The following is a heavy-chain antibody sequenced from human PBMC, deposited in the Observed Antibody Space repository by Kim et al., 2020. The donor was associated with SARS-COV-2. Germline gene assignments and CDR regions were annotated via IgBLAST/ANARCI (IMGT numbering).Heavy chain of an antibody. J-gene: IGHJ4*02. CDR2: IYTSGST. V-gene: IGHV4-4*07. CDR3: AREEDYYGSGSYRGQIPY. CDR1: GGSISSYY. Sequence: SETLSLTCTVSGGSISSYYWSWIRQPAGKGLEWIGRIYTSGSTNYNPSLKSRVTMSVDTSKNQFSLKLSSVTAADTAVYYCAREEDYYGSGSYRGQIPYWGQGTLVTVSS. D-gene: IGHD3-10*01.